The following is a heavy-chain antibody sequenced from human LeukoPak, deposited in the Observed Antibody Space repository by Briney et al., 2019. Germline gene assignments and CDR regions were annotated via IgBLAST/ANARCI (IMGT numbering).Heavy chain of an antibody. CDR3: ARGGFGSNDYFDY. CDR2: ISYDGSNK. D-gene: IGHD3-10*01. Sequence: GGSLRLSCAASGFTFSSYAMHWVRQAPGKGLEWVAVISYDGSNKYYADSVKGRFTISRDNSKNTLYLQMNSLRAEDTAVYYCARGGFGSNDYFDYWGQGTLVTVSS. J-gene: IGHJ4*02. CDR1: GFTFSSYA. V-gene: IGHV3-30*04.